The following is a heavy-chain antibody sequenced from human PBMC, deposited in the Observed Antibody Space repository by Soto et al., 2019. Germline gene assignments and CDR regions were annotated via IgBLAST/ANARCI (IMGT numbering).Heavy chain of an antibody. Sequence: GGSLRLSCAASGFTFSSYAMAWVRQAPGKGLEWVSYISSSSSYIYYADSVKGRFTISRDNAKNSLYLQMNSLRAEDTAVYYCARDQPGYSYGYGLGYWGQGTLVTVSS. CDR2: ISSSSSYI. D-gene: IGHD5-18*01. CDR3: ARDQPGYSYGYGLGY. J-gene: IGHJ4*02. V-gene: IGHV3-21*05. CDR1: GFTFSSYA.